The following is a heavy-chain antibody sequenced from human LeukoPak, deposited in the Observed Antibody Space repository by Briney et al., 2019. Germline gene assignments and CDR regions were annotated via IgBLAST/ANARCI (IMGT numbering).Heavy chain of an antibody. D-gene: IGHD6-6*01. CDR2: IKQDGSVK. CDR1: GFTFNNYW. CDR3: VRTSRSSSTDS. V-gene: IGHV3-7*01. J-gene: IGHJ5*01. Sequence: GGSLRLSCAASGFTFNNYWMSWVRQAPGKGLERVANIKQDGSVKNYVDYMERRFTISRDNAKNSLYLQMNGLRAEDTAVYYCVRTSRSSSTDSWGQGTLVTVSS.